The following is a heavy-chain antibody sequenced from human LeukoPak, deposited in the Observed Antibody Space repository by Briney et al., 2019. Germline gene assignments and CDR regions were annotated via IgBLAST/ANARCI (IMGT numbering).Heavy chain of an antibody. CDR2: IYYNGST. J-gene: IGHJ3*02. CDR1: GGSISSYY. Sequence: SETLSLTCTVSGGSISSYYWSWIRQPPGKGLECIGYIYYNGSTSYNPSLKSRVTISIDKSKNQFSLKLSSVTAADTAVYYCASALAGGGQYDAFDIWGQGTMVTVCS. CDR3: ASALAGGGQYDAFDI. D-gene: IGHD2-15*01. V-gene: IGHV4-59*08.